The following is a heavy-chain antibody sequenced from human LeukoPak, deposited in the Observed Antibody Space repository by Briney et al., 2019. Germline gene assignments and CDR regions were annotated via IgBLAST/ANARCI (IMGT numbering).Heavy chain of an antibody. Sequence: GGSPRLSCAASGFTFSSYAMHWVRQAPGKGLEYVSAMSSNGGTTDYANSVKGRFTISRDNSKNTLYLQMGSLRAEDMAVYYCARVGDVGPFDYWGQGTLVTVSS. CDR3: ARVGDVGPFDY. V-gene: IGHV3-64*01. D-gene: IGHD1-26*01. CDR1: GFTFSSYA. CDR2: MSSNGGTT. J-gene: IGHJ4*02.